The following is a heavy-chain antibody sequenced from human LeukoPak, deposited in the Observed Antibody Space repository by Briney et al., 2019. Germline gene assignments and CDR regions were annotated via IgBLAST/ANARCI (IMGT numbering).Heavy chain of an antibody. Sequence: SETLSLTCTVSGGSIDSPTYYWAWIRQPPGRGLESNATIYYSGSTSSSPALSSRLTVSISTSKTRFSLKLSSVTAADTAVYYCARAPYDVWSTYPRSFDPWGQGILVTVSS. CDR1: GGSIDSPTYY. D-gene: IGHD3-3*01. J-gene: IGHJ5*02. CDR3: ARAPYDVWSTYPRSFDP. V-gene: IGHV4-39*07. CDR2: IYYSGST.